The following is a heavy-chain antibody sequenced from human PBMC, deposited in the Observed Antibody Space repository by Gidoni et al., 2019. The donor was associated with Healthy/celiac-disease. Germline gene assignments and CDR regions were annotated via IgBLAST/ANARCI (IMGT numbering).Heavy chain of an antibody. CDR3: ARDRTGDYYYYGMDV. Sequence: QVQLQESGPGLVTPSETLSLTCAVSGSSIRSGYYWGWIRQPPGKGLEWIGSIYHSGSTYYNPSLKSRVTISVDTSKNQFSLKLSSVTAADTAVYYCARDRTGDYYYYGMDVWGQGTTVTVSS. CDR2: IYHSGST. CDR1: GSSIRSGYY. J-gene: IGHJ6*02. D-gene: IGHD1-1*01. V-gene: IGHV4-38-2*02.